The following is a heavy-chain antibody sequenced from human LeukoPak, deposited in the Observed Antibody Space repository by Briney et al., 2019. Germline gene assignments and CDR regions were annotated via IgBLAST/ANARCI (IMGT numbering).Heavy chain of an antibody. J-gene: IGHJ4*02. CDR2: INHSGST. Sequence: PSETLSLTCAVYGGSFSGYYWSWIRQPPGKGLEWIGEINHSGSTNYNPSLKSRVTISVDTSKNQFSLKLSSVTAADTAVYYCASYDKWLTYYFDYWGQGTLVTVPS. CDR1: GGSFSGYY. D-gene: IGHD3-9*01. CDR3: ASYDKWLTYYFDY. V-gene: IGHV4-34*01.